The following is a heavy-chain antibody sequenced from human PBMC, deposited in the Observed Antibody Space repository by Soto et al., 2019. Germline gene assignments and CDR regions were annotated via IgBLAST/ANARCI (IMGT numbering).Heavy chain of an antibody. Sequence: ASVKVSCKVSGYTLTELSMHWVRQAPGKGLEWMGGFDPEDGETIYAQKFQGTVTMTEDTSTDTAYMELSSLRSEDTAEYYCATVYHNYDSSGYPRRWYFDLWGRGTLVTVSS. CDR1: GYTLTELS. V-gene: IGHV1-24*01. D-gene: IGHD3-22*01. CDR2: FDPEDGET. CDR3: ATVYHNYDSSGYPRRWYFDL. J-gene: IGHJ2*01.